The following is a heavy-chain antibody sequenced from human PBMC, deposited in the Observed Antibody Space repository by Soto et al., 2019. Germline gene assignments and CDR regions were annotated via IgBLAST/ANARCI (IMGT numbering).Heavy chain of an antibody. D-gene: IGHD1-7*01. V-gene: IGHV5-51*01. CDR1: GYRFGAYW. CDR2: IFPGDSDT. J-gene: IGHJ4*02. CDR3: ARGGIIGTQPDY. Sequence: ESLKISCQGSGYRFGAYWIGWVRQMPGKGLEWMGIIFPGDSDTRYRPSFQGQVTIPVDRSINTAYLEWSSLKASDTAMYFCARGGIIGTQPDYWGQGTKVTVSS.